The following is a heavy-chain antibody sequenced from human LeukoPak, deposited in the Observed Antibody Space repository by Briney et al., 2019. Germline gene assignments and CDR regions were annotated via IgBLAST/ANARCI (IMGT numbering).Heavy chain of an antibody. J-gene: IGHJ5*02. CDR1: GGSISSGGYS. Sequence: SQTLSLTCVVSGGSISSGGYSWSWIRQPPGKGLEWIGYIYHSGSTYYNPSLKSRVTISVDRSKNQFSLKLSSVTAADTAVYYCAREELSKNWFDPWGQGTLVTVSS. CDR3: AREELSKNWFDP. CDR2: IYHSGST. V-gene: IGHV4-30-2*01. D-gene: IGHD3-16*02.